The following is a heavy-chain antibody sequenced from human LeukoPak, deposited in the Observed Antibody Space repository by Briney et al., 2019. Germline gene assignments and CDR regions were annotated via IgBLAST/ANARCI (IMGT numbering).Heavy chain of an antibody. CDR1: GLRFRSYA. J-gene: IGHJ4*02. D-gene: IGHD2-15*01. CDR2: ISDDSSFT. CDR3: AKGRCSGVGCDSFHS. V-gene: IGHV3-23*01. Sequence: PGGSLRLSCVASGLRFRSYAMNWVRQAPGKGLECISTISDDSSFTYYADSVKGRSAISRDDSKNTLYLQMNNLKVEDTAVYHCAKGRCSGVGCDSFHSWGQGALVTVSS.